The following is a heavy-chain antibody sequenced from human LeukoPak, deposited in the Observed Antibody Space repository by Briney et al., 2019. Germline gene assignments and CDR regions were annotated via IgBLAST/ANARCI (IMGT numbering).Heavy chain of an antibody. D-gene: IGHD1-26*01. J-gene: IGHJ5*02. Sequence: GSLRLSCAASGFTFSSYSMNWVRQAPGKGLEWVANIKQDATEIYYADSVKGRLTISRDNARKSLFLQMNILRVEDTALYYCARLNWDDGEVSGFDQWGQGILVTVSS. CDR3: ARLNWDDGEVSGFDQ. V-gene: IGHV3-7*01. CDR2: IKQDATEI. CDR1: GFTFSSYS.